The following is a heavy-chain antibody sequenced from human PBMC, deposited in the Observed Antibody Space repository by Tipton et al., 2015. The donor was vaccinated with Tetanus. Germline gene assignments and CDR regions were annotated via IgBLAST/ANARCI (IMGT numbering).Heavy chain of an antibody. J-gene: IGHJ4*02. CDR3: ARDWRNGAYYPGGY. Sequence: QLVQSGAEVKKPGASVKVSCKASGYTFTSYGISWVRQAPGQELEWMGWISAYNGNTNYAQKLHGRVTMSTDTSTGPAYMELRSLRSDDTAVYYCARDWRNGAYYPGGYWGPGTLVTVSS. CDR1: GYTFTSYG. CDR2: ISAYNGNT. V-gene: IGHV1-18*01. D-gene: IGHD4-17*01.